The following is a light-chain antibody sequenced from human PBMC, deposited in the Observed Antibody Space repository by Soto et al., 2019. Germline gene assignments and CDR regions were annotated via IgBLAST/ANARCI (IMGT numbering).Light chain of an antibody. J-gene: IGKJ4*01. CDR3: QQSYSSPPT. CDR1: QTISSY. CDR2: AAS. V-gene: IGKV1-39*01. Sequence: DIQMTQSPSSLSASVGDRVTITCRASQTISSYLNWYQQKPGKVPRVLIYAASSLQSGVPSRFSGSGFGTDFTLTISSLQPEDFATYYCQQSYSSPPTFGGGTKVEIK.